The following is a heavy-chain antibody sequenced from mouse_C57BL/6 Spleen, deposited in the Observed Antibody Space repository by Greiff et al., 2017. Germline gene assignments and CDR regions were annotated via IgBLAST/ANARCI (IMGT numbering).Heavy chain of an antibody. CDR1: GFNIKDDY. J-gene: IGHJ2*01. Sequence: EVQLKQSGAELVRPGASVKLSCTASGFNIKDDYMHWVKQRPEQGLEWIGWIDPENGDTEYTAKFQGKATVTADTSSNTAYLQLRSLTSEDTAVYYCSTYSNYEDYWGQGTTLTVSS. CDR3: STYSNYEDY. V-gene: IGHV14-4*01. D-gene: IGHD2-5*01. CDR2: IDPENGDT.